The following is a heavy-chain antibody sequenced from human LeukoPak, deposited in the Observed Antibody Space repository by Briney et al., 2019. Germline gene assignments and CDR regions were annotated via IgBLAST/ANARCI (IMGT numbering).Heavy chain of an antibody. D-gene: IGHD5-18*01. Sequence: PSETLSLTCTVSGASISNPDYYWGWIRQPPGKRLEWIGSVDYSGGTYYNPSLNGRVTIAVDTSSDQVSLNLNSVTAADTAVYYCARRSNKGPYSYITNDYWGQGTLVTVSS. CDR3: ARRSNKGPYSYITNDY. CDR2: VDYSGGT. V-gene: IGHV4-39*01. J-gene: IGHJ4*02. CDR1: GASISNPDYY.